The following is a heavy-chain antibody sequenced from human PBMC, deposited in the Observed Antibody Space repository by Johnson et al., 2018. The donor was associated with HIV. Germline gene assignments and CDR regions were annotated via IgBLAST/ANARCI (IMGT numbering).Heavy chain of an antibody. D-gene: IGHD3-3*01. CDR1: GFTFGNYW. J-gene: IGHJ3*02. Sequence: EVQLVESGGGLVQPGGSLRLSCAASGFTFGNYWMSWVRQAPGKGLEWVSVIYRGGSTYYADSVKGRFTISRDNSKNTLYLQMNSLRAEDTAVYYCARTSLEWLLFAFDIWGQGTMVTVSS. CDR2: IYRGGST. V-gene: IGHV3-66*01. CDR3: ARTSLEWLLFAFDI.